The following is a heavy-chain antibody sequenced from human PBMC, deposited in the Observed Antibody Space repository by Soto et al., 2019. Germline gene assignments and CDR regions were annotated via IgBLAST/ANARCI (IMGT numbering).Heavy chain of an antibody. CDR3: ARRYRSGGSCSDF. Sequence: PSETLSLTCTVSGGSISSYYWSWIRQPPGKGLEWIGYIYYSGSTNYNPSLKSRVTISVDTSKNQFSLKLSSVTAADTAVYYCARRYRSGGSCSDFWGQGTLVTVSS. CDR2: IYYSGST. D-gene: IGHD2-15*01. V-gene: IGHV4-59*01. J-gene: IGHJ4*02. CDR1: GGSISSYY.